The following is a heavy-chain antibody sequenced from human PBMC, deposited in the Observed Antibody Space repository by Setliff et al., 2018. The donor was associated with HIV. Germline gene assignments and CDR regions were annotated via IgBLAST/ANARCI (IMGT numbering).Heavy chain of an antibody. CDR1: LTKYA. CDR2: ISVYNGNT. J-gene: IGHJ3*02. D-gene: IGHD2-2*01. CDR3: ATQRDIVMVPGQGGFDI. V-gene: IGHV1-18*01. Sequence: LTKYAMNWVRQAPGQGLEWMGRISVYNGNTIYAQKLQGRVIMTTDTSTSTAYMELRSLRSDDTAMYYCATQRDIVMVPGQGGFDIWAQGTMVTVSS.